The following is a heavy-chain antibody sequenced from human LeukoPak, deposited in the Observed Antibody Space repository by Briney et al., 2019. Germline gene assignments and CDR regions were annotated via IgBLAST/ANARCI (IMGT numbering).Heavy chain of an antibody. J-gene: IGHJ4*02. V-gene: IGHV4-59*01. CDR2: IYYSGST. CDR3: ARVSGIARSNYFDY. D-gene: IGHD6-13*01. Sequence: SETLSLTCTVSGGSISSYYWSWIRQPPGKGLEWIGYIYYSGSTNYNPSLKSRVTISVDTSKNQFSLKLSSVTAVDTAVYYCARVSGIARSNYFDYWGQGTLVTVSS. CDR1: GGSISSYY.